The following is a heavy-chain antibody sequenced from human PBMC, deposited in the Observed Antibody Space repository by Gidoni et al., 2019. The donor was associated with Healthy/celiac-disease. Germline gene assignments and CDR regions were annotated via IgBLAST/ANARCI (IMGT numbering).Heavy chain of an antibody. CDR2: IYYSGSP. CDR3: ARQSRDESYYYYGMDV. V-gene: IGHV4-39*01. CDR1: GCSISSSSYY. D-gene: IGHD2-21*01. J-gene: IGHJ6*02. Sequence: QLQLQESGPGLVKPSETLSLTCTVSGCSISSSSYYWGWIRQPPGKGLEWIGSIYYSGSPYSNPSLKGRVTISVDTSKNQFSLTLSSVTAADTAVYYCARQSRDESYYYYGMDVWGQGTTVTVSS.